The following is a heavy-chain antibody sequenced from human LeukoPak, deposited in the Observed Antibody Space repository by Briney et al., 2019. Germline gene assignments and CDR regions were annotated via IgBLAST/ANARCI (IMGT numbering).Heavy chain of an antibody. CDR1: GFAFSSCS. CDR2: ISSSSSTI. Sequence: GGSLRLSCAASGFAFSSCSMNWVRQAPGKGLEWVSYISSSSSTIYYADSVKGRFTISRDNAKNSLYLQMNSLRAEDTAVYYCARDRRYFDYWGQGTLATVSS. CDR3: ARDRRYFDY. J-gene: IGHJ4*02. V-gene: IGHV3-48*04.